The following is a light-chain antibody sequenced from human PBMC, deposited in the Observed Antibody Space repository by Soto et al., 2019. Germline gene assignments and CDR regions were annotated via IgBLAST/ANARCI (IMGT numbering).Light chain of an antibody. CDR2: GAS. CDR1: QSVNSGH. Sequence: IVMPQYPATLSLAPGERAPLSCRASQSVNSGHVAWYQQKPGQAPRLLIYGASTRATGVPARFSGSGSGTEFTLTISSLQSEDFAVYFCQQYNKWPITFGQGARLEI. V-gene: IGKV3-15*01. J-gene: IGKJ5*01. CDR3: QQYNKWPIT.